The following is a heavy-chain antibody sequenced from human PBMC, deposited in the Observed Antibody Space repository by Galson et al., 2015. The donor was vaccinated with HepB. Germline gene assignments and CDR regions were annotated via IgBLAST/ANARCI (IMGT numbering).Heavy chain of an antibody. Sequence: SLRLSCAASGFTFSSYGMHWVRQAPGKGLEWVAVISYDGSNKYYADSVKGRFTISRDNSKNTLSLQMNSLRAEDTAVYYCAKDGDGDHLLFGWYFDLWGRGTLVTVSS. CDR1: GFTFSSYG. J-gene: IGHJ2*01. D-gene: IGHD4-17*01. CDR3: AKDGDGDHLLFGWYFDL. CDR2: ISYDGSNK. V-gene: IGHV3-30*18.